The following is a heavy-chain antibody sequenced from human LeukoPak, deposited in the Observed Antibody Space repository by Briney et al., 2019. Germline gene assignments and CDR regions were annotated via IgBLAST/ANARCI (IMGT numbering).Heavy chain of an antibody. Sequence: SVKVSCKASGGTFSSYAISWVRQAPGRGLEWMGRIIPIFGIANYAQKFQGRVTITADKSTSTAYMELSSLRSEDTAVYYCARESTSADFDYWGQGTLVTVSS. J-gene: IGHJ4*02. CDR3: ARESTSADFDY. CDR2: IIPIFGIA. V-gene: IGHV1-69*04. CDR1: GGTFSSYA.